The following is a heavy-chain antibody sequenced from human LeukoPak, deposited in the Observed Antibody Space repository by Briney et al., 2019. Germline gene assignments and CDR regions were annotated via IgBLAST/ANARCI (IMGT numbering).Heavy chain of an antibody. Sequence: GGSLRLSCAASGFTFSYYWMTWVRQAPGKGLEWVANIRQDGSEKYYVDSVKGRFTISRDNAKNSLYLQMNSLRAEDTAVYYCARVTYSSSWYYWGQGTLVTVSS. CDR2: IRQDGSEK. V-gene: IGHV3-7*01. D-gene: IGHD6-13*01. J-gene: IGHJ4*02. CDR3: ARVTYSSSWYY. CDR1: GFTFSYYW.